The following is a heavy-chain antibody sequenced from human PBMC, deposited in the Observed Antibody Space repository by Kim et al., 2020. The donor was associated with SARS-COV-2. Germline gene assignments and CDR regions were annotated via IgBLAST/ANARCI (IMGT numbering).Heavy chain of an antibody. J-gene: IGHJ4*02. CDR2: INHSGST. D-gene: IGHD6-6*01. CDR1: GGSFSGYY. CDR3: ARGPRRVPYSSSSHDY. Sequence: SETLSLTCAVYGGSFSGYYWSWIRQPPGKGLEWIGEINHSGSTNYNPSLKSRVTISVDTSKNQFSLKLSSVTAADTAVYYCARGPRRVPYSSSSHDYWGQGTLVTVSS. V-gene: IGHV4-34*01.